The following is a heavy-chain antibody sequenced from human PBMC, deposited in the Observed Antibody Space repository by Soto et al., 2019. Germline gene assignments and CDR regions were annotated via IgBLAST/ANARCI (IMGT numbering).Heavy chain of an antibody. CDR3: ARLNRFLEWLYDY. CDR2: IYYSGST. V-gene: IGHV4-59*08. CDR1: GGSISSYY. Sequence: SETLSLTCTVSGGSISSYYWSWIRQPPGKGLEWIGYIYYSGSTNYNPSLKSRVTISVNTSKNQFSLKLSSVTAADTAVYYCARLNRFLEWLYDYWGQGTLVTVSS. J-gene: IGHJ4*02. D-gene: IGHD3-3*01.